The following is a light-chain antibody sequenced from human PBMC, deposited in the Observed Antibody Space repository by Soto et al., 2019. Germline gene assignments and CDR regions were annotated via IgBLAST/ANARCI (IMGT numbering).Light chain of an antibody. CDR2: DVT. J-gene: IGLJ2*01. CDR3: FSYAGSYTFEV. CDR1: SSDVGGYNY. Sequence: QSALTQPRSVSGSPGQSVTISCTGTSSDVGGYNYVSWYQQHPGKAPKLMLYDVTKRPSGVPDRFSGSKSGNTASLTISGLLADDEADYYCFSYAGSYTFEVFGGGTKLTVL. V-gene: IGLV2-11*01.